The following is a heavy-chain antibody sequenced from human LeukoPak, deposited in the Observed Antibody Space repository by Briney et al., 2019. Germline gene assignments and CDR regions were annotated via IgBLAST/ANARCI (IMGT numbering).Heavy chain of an antibody. D-gene: IGHD6-6*01. CDR1: GFTFSSYE. V-gene: IGHV3-48*03. CDR2: ISSSGSTI. CDR3: ATGIAARPGGSFDY. J-gene: IGHJ4*02. Sequence: PGGSPRLSCAASGFTFSSYEMNWVRQAPGKGLEWVSYISSSGSTIYYADSVKGRFTISRDNAKNSLYLQMNSLRAEDTAVYYCATGIAARPGGSFDYWGQGTLVTVSS.